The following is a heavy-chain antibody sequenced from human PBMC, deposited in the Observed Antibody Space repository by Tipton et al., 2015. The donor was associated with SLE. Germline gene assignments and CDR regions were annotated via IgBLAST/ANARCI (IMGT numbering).Heavy chain of an antibody. D-gene: IGHD5-24*01. V-gene: IGHV4-61*02. CDR3: ARLMALGWFDP. CDR2: IYTSGST. J-gene: IGHJ5*02. CDR1: GGSISSGSYY. Sequence: TLSLTCTVSGGSISSGSYYWSWIRQPAGKGLEWIGRIYTSGSTNYNPSLKSRVTISVDTSKNQFSLKLSSVTAADTAVYYCARLMALGWFDPWGQGTLVTVSS.